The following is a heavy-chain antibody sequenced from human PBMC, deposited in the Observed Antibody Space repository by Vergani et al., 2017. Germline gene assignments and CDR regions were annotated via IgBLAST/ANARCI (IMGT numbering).Heavy chain of an antibody. D-gene: IGHD6-13*01. Sequence: QVQLQQWGAGLLKPSETLSLTCAVYGGSFSGYYWSWIRQPPGKGLEWIGEINHSGSTNYNPSLKSRVTISVDTSKNQFSLKLSSVTAADTAVYYCARDYSSSWFQWLGAFDIGGQGTMVTVSS. CDR3: ARDYSSSWFQWLGAFDI. J-gene: IGHJ3*02. CDR1: GGSFSGYY. CDR2: INHSGST. V-gene: IGHV4-34*01.